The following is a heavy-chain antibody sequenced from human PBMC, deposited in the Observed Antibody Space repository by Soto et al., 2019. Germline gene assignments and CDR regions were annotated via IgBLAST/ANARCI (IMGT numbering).Heavy chain of an antibody. Sequence: SQTLSLPCTVSGGSISSYYWSWIRQPPGKGLEWIGYIYYSGSTNYNPSLKSRVTISVDTSKNQFSLKLSSVTAADTAVYYCARGPPAHVESMDLFYFDYWGQGTLVTVSS. J-gene: IGHJ4*02. CDR2: IYYSGST. CDR1: GGSISSYY. D-gene: IGHD2-8*01. CDR3: ARGPPAHVESMDLFYFDY. V-gene: IGHV4-59*01.